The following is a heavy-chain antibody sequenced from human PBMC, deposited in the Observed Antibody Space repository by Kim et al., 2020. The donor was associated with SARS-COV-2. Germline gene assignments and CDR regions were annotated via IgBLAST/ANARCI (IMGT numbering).Heavy chain of an antibody. CDR3: ARYSYAEGLDY. CDR1: GGSISSGGYY. D-gene: IGHD5-18*01. V-gene: IGHV4-31*03. CDR2: IYYSGST. Sequence: SETLSLTCTVSGGSISSGGYYWSWIRQHPGKGLEWIGYIYYSGSTYYNPSLKSRVTISVDTSKNQFSLKLSSVTAADTAVYYCARYSYAEGLDYWGQGTLVTVSS. J-gene: IGHJ4*02.